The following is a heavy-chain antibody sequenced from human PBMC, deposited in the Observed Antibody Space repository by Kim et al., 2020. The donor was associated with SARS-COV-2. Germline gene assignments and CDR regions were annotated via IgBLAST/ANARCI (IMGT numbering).Heavy chain of an antibody. D-gene: IGHD5-12*01. CDR1: GFTFSSYW. J-gene: IGHJ6*02. CDR2: INSDGSST. CDR3: ARDFGRVATKEGYYYYGMDV. Sequence: GGSLRLSCAASGFTFSSYWMHWVRQAPGKGLVWVSRINSDGSSTSYADSVKGRFTISRDNAKNTLYLQMNSLRAEDTAVYYCARDFGRVATKEGYYYYGMDVWGQGTTVTVSS. V-gene: IGHV3-74*01.